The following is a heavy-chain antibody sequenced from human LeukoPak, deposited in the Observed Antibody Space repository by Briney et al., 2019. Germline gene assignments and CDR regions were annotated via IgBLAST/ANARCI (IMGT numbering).Heavy chain of an antibody. Sequence: GGSLRLSCAASGFTFSNYGMNWVRQAPGKGLEWVSFTDTSGRYVYYGDSVKGRFTISRDNAKNLLFLQMNGLRAEDTALYYCARGRSTTLLRGVAMSDGFDIWGQGAMVAVSS. CDR3: ARGRSTTLLRGVAMSDGFDI. CDR2: TDTSGRYV. J-gene: IGHJ3*02. CDR1: GFTFSNYG. D-gene: IGHD3-10*01. V-gene: IGHV3-21*06.